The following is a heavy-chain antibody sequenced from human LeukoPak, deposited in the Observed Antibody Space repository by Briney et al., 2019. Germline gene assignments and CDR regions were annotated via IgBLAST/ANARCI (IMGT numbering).Heavy chain of an antibody. V-gene: IGHV3-48*03. J-gene: IGHJ4*02. D-gene: IGHD4-23*01. CDR2: ISSSGRTI. CDR3: ARDSTRYASTTVVASNFDY. Sequence: PGGSLRLSCAASGFTFSSYEMNWVRQAPGKGLEWVSYISSSGRTIYYADSVKGRFTISRDNAQNSLYLQMNSLGAEDTAVYYCARDSTRYASTTVVASNFDYWGQGTLVTVSS. CDR1: GFTFSSYE.